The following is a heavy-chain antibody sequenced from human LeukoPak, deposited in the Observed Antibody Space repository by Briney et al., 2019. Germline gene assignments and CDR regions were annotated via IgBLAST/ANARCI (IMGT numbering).Heavy chain of an antibody. Sequence: PGGSLRLSCAASGFTFSSYTMNWVRQAPGKGLEWVSSITDSSSSMYYADSVKGRFTISRDNAKNSLYLQMNSLRAEDTAVYYCAKDPRITMIVSWAGFDPWGQGTLVTVSS. CDR3: AKDPRITMIVSWAGFDP. V-gene: IGHV3-21*04. J-gene: IGHJ5*02. CDR1: GFTFSSYT. D-gene: IGHD3-22*01. CDR2: ITDSSSSM.